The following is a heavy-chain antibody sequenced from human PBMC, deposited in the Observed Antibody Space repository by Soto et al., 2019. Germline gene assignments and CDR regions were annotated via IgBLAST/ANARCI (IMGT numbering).Heavy chain of an antibody. J-gene: IGHJ3*02. CDR2: IGTAGDT. CDR1: GFIFSDHA. V-gene: IGHV3-13*01. CDR3: ARAKTMVRGVHDAFDI. Sequence: GGSLRLSCEASGFIFSDHAMSWVRQAPGKGLEWVSAIGTAGDTYYPGSVRGRFTISRENAKNSLYLQMNSLRAGDTAVYYCARAKTMVRGVHDAFDIWGQGTMVTVSS. D-gene: IGHD3-10*01.